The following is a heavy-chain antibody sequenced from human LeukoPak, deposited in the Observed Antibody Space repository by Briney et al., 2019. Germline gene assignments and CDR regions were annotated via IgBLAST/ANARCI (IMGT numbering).Heavy chain of an antibody. CDR3: ARDQKRYFDWHPYYYYYYMDV. D-gene: IGHD3-9*01. J-gene: IGHJ6*03. CDR1: GFTFSSYG. CDR2: ISGSGGST. V-gene: IGHV3-23*01. Sequence: GGSLRLSCAASGFTFSSYGMSWVRQAPGKGLEWVSAISGSGGSTYYADSVKGRFTISRDNAKNSLYLQMNSLRAEDTAVYYCARDQKRYFDWHPYYYYYYMDVWGKGTTVTVSS.